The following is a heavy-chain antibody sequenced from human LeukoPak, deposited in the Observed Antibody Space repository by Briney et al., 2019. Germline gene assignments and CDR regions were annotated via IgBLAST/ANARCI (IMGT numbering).Heavy chain of an antibody. Sequence: GGSLRLSCAASGFTFSSYAMSWVRQAPGKGLEWVSAITGSGDSTYYADSVKGRFTISRDNSKNTLYLQINSLRVEDTAVYYCARDQLGAVLYFDYWGQGALVTVSS. D-gene: IGHD1-1*01. V-gene: IGHV3-23*01. CDR3: ARDQLGAVLYFDY. CDR2: ITGSGDST. CDR1: GFTFSSYA. J-gene: IGHJ4*02.